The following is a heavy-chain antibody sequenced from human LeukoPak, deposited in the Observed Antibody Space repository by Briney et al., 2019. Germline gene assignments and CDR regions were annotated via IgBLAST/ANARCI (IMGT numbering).Heavy chain of an antibody. CDR2: INPNSGGT. CDR3: ARERIVVEVAAYNWFDP. J-gene: IGHJ5*02. V-gene: IGHV1-2*02. D-gene: IGHD2-15*01. CDR1: GYTFTGYY. Sequence: ASVKVSCKASGYTFTGYYMHWVRQAPGQGLEWMGWINPNSGGTNYAQKFQGRVTMTRDTSISTAYMELSRLRSDDTAVYYCARERIVVEVAAYNWFDPWGQGTLVTVSS.